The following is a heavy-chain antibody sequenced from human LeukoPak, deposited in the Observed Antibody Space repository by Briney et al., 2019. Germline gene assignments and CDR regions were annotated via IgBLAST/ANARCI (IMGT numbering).Heavy chain of an antibody. V-gene: IGHV1-2*02. CDR1: GYTFTGYY. CDR3: ARVILVAAAFDY. CDR2: INPNSGGT. J-gene: IGHJ4*02. D-gene: IGHD6-19*01. Sequence: ASVKVSCKASGYTFTGYYMHWVRQAPGQGLEWMGWINPNSGGTNYAQKFQGRVTMTRDTSISTAYMELSRLRSDDTAVYYCARVILVAAAFDYWGQGTLVTVSS.